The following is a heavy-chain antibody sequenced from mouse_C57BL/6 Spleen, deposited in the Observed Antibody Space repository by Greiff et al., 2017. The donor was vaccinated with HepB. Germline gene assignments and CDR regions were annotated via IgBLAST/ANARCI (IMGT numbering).Heavy chain of an antibody. J-gene: IGHJ2*03. V-gene: IGHV1-15*01. CDR1: GYTFTDYE. CDR3: TTYGSIHDN. D-gene: IGHD1-1*01. Sequence: VQLQQSGAELVRPGASVTLSCKASGYTFTDYEMHWVKQTPVHGLEWIGDIDPETGGTAYSQKFKGKAILTADKYSSTAYMDLRSQTSEDSAVYYCTTYGSIHDNWGQGTSLTVSS. CDR2: IDPETGGT.